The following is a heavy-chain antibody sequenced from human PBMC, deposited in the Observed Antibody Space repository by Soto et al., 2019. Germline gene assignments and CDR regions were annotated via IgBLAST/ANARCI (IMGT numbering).Heavy chain of an antibody. CDR1: GFTFSSYG. D-gene: IGHD3-22*01. J-gene: IGHJ6*02. CDR3: ATEYYYDSSGYYSIYYGMDV. Sequence: GGSLRLSCAASGFTFSSYGRHWVRQAPGKGLEWVAVISYDGSNKYYADSVKGRFTISRDNSKNTLYLQMNSLRAEDTAVYYCATEYYYDSSGYYSIYYGMDVWGQGTTVTVSS. V-gene: IGHV3-30*03. CDR2: ISYDGSNK.